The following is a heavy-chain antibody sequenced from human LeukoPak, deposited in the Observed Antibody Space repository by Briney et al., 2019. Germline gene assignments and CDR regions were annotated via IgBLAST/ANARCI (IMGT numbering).Heavy chain of an antibody. CDR3: AKDSEGIVLMVYAVHNWFDP. J-gene: IGHJ5*02. D-gene: IGHD2-8*01. V-gene: IGHV3-23*01. Sequence: PGGSLRLSCAASGFTFSDYYMSWIRQAPGKGLEWVSAISGSGGSTYYADSVKGRFTISRDDSKNTLYLQMNSLRAEDTAVYYCAKDSEGIVLMVYAVHNWFDPWGQGTLVTVSS. CDR2: ISGSGGST. CDR1: GFTFSDYY.